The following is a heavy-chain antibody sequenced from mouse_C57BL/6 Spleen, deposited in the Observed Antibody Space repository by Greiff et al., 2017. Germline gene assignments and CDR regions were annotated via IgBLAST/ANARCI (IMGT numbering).Heavy chain of an antibody. CDR3: ARGAPYDGNYLDD. Sequence: VQLQQPGAELVIPGASVKLSCKASGYTFTSYWMHWVKQRPGQGLEWIGEIDPSDSYTNYNQKFKGKSTLTADKSSSTAYMQLSSLTSEASAVYDSARGAPYDGNYLDDWGQGTTLTVSS. CDR1: GYTFTSYW. J-gene: IGHJ2*01. CDR2: IDPSDSYT. V-gene: IGHV1-69*01. D-gene: IGHD2-10*01.